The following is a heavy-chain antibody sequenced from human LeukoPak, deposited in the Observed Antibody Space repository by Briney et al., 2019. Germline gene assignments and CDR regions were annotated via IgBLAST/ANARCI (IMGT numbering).Heavy chain of an antibody. CDR3: ASTSKGHPYGDSNWFDP. D-gene: IGHD4-17*01. CDR2: IYYSGST. V-gene: IGHV4-61*01. CDR1: GGSISSSSYY. J-gene: IGHJ5*02. Sequence: SETLSLTCTVSGGSISSSSYYWSWIRQPPGKGLEWIGYIYYSGSTNYNPSLKSRVTISVDTSKNQFSLKLSSVTAADTAVYCCASTSKGHPYGDSNWFDPWGQGTLVTVSS.